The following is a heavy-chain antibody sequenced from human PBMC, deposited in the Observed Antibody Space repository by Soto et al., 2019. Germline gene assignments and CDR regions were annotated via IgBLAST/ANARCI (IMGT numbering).Heavy chain of an antibody. CDR2: INHSGST. Sequence: SETLSLTCTVSGGSISSYYWSWIRQPPGKGLEWIGEINHSGSTNYNPSLKSRVTISVDTSKNQFSLKLSSVTAADTAVYYCASMIMITFGGVIVDQSGQGWFDPGGQETRVTVSS. CDR1: GGSISSYY. V-gene: IGHV4-34*01. J-gene: IGHJ5*02. CDR3: ASMIMITFGGVIVDQSGQGWFDP. D-gene: IGHD3-16*02.